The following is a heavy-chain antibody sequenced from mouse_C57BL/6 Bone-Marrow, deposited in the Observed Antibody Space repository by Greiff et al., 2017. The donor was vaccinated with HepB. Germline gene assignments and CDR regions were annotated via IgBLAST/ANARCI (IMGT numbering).Heavy chain of an antibody. J-gene: IGHJ1*03. V-gene: IGHV5-4*03. CDR1: GFTFSSYA. Sequence: DVKLVESGGGLVKPGGSLKLSCAASGFTFSSYAMSWVRQTPEKRLEWVATISDGGSYTYYPDNVKGRFTISRDNAKNNLYLQMSHLKSEDTAMYYCARGGITTVVRYFDVWGTGTTVTVSS. CDR3: ARGGITTVVRYFDV. D-gene: IGHD1-1*01. CDR2: ISDGGSYT.